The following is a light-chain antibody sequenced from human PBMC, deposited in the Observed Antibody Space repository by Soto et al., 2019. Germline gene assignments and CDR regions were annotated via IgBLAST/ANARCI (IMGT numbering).Light chain of an antibody. V-gene: IGKV1-27*01. CDR1: QGISNY. CDR3: QKYDSAPWT. CDR2: AAY. Sequence: DIQMTQSPSSLSASVRDRVTITCRASQGISNYLAWYQQKPGKVPKLLIYAAYTLQSGVPSRFSGSGSGTDFTLTISSRQPEDVATYYCQKYDSAPWTVGQGTKVEIK. J-gene: IGKJ1*01.